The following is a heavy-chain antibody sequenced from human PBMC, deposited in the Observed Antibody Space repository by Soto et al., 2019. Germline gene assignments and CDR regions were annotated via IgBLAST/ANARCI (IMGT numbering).Heavy chain of an antibody. J-gene: IGHJ4*02. V-gene: IGHV1-18*01. D-gene: IGHD2-15*01. CDR1: GYTFSNYG. Sequence: QVQLVQSGGEVKRPGASVKVSCKTSGYTFSNYGITWVRQAPGQPLEWLGWISLYSDGTNYAQKFQGRVSMTTDTSTTTAYMELRSLRSDDTAVYYCARGGIVAVPAALSSYDDYTNYRFDSWGQGTLVSVSS. CDR2: ISLYSDGT. CDR3: ARGGIVAVPAALSSYDDYTNYRFDS.